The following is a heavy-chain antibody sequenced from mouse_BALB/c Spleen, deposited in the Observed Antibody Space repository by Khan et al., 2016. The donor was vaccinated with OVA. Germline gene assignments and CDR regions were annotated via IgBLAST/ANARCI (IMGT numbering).Heavy chain of an antibody. D-gene: IGHD2-14*01. CDR2: IWGGGGT. V-gene: IGHV2-6-4*01. J-gene: IGHJ4*01. CDR1: GFSLSRYN. CDR3: ARAYYRYDGYYAMDY. Sequence: QMQLEESGPGLVAPSQSLSITYTVSGFSLSRYNIHWVRQPPGKGLEWLGMIWGGGGTDYNSTLKSRLSISKDNSKSQVFLKMNILQTDDTAMYYCARAYYRYDGYYAMDYWGQGTSVTISS.